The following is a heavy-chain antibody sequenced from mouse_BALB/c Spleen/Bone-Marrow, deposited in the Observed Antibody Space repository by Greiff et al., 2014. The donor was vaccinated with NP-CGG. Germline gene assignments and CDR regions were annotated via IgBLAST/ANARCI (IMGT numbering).Heavy chain of an antibody. CDR2: IWGDGST. J-gene: IGHJ4*01. D-gene: IGHD2-10*02. Sequence: QVQLKEPGPGLVAPSQSLSITCTVSGFSLTGYGVNWVRQPPGKGLEWLGMIWGDGSTDYNSALKSRLSISKDNSKSQVFLKMNSLQTDDTARYYCAREGPYGNYAMDYWGQGTSVTVSS. V-gene: IGHV2-6-7*01. CDR3: AREGPYGNYAMDY. CDR1: GFSLTGYG.